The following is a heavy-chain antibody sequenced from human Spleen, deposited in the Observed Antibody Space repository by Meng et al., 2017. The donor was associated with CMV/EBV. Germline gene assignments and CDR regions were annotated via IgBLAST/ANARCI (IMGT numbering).Heavy chain of an antibody. CDR1: GGSFSSFA. D-gene: IGHD3-22*01. J-gene: IGHJ3*01. Sequence: SVKVSCKASGGSFSSFAFSWVRQARGQGLEWMGGFIPIINRPNYAQTFQGRITIFKDDSTNTAYLDLTSLTSEDTAVYFCAGGLGTGSYYDAFDVWGQGTMVTVSS. CDR3: AGGLGTGSYYDAFDV. V-gene: IGHV1-69*05. CDR2: FIPIINRP.